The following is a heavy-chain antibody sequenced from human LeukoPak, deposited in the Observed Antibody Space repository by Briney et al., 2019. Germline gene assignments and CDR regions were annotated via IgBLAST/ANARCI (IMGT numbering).Heavy chain of an antibody. CDR3: ARGRQMGATSNWFDP. Sequence: ASVKVSCKAFGYTFTGYYMHWVRQAPGQGLEWMGWINPNSGGTNYAQKFQGWVTMTRDTSISTAYMELSRLRSDGTAVYYCARGRQMGATSNWFDPWGQGTLVTVSS. CDR1: GYTFTGYY. D-gene: IGHD1-26*01. J-gene: IGHJ5*02. V-gene: IGHV1-2*04. CDR2: INPNSGGT.